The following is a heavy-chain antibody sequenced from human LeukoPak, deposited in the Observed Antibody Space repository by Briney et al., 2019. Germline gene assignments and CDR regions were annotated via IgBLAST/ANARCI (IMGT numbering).Heavy chain of an antibody. J-gene: IGHJ4*02. D-gene: IGHD3-10*01. CDR3: ANPDYYGSGSYYNEALEDY. Sequence: PGGSLRLSCAVSGFTFSSYAMSWVRQAPGKGLEWVSDISGSGGSKYYADAAKGRFPISKENSKNSLYMQMNRLSAEETAVYASANPDYYGSGSYYNEALEDYWGQGTLVPVS. CDR1: GFTFSSYA. V-gene: IGHV3-23*01. CDR2: ISGSGGSK.